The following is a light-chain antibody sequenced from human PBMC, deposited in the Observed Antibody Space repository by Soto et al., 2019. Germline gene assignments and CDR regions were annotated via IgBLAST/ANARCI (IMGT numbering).Light chain of an antibody. CDR3: QSYDISLSAWV. CDR2: ANN. V-gene: IGLV1-40*01. Sequence: QSVLTQPPSVSGAPGQRVTVSCTGSTSDIGSGSDVHWYQQLPGTAPTVVIYANNIRPSGVPDRFSGSKSGTSASLAIAGLQAEDEADYYCQSYDISLSAWVFGGGTKLTVL. J-gene: IGLJ3*02. CDR1: TSDIGSGSD.